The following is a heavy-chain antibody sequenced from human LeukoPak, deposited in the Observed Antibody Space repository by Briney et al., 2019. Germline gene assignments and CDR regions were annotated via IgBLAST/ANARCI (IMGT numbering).Heavy chain of an antibody. Sequence: ASVKVSCKVSGYTLTELSMHWVRQAPGKGLEWMGGFDPEDGETIYAQKFQGRVTMTEDTSTDTAYMELSSLRSDDTAVYYCARGFVVVPAAKWRNWFDPWGQGTLVTVSS. CDR3: ARGFVVVPAAKWRNWFDP. CDR1: GYTLTELS. CDR2: FDPEDGET. V-gene: IGHV1-24*01. D-gene: IGHD2-2*01. J-gene: IGHJ5*02.